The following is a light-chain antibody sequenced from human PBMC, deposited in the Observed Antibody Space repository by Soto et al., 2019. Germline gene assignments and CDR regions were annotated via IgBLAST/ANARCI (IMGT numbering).Light chain of an antibody. Sequence: DIQMTQSPSTLSASVGDRVTITCRASQSISNWLACFQQRPGKPPKLLIYGASSLDTGVPSRFSGSGSGTEFTLTISSLQPGDFATYYCQQYHSYSWTFGQGTKVEIK. CDR3: QQYHSYSWT. V-gene: IGKV1-5*03. CDR2: GAS. CDR1: QSISNW. J-gene: IGKJ1*01.